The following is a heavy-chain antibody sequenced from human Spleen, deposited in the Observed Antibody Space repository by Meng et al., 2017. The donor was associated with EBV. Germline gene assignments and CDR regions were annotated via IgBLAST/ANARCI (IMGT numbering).Heavy chain of an antibody. CDR2: LNTNTGNP. Sequence: QVQLVQSGPEVKKPGASVRVSCRTSGYSFSKYTLNWVRQAPGQGLEWLGRLNTNTGNPTYAQAFTGRFVLSLDTSVNTAYLEISSLEAEDTAVYYCVRENDYGGNFWYFDLWGRGTLVTVSS. CDR3: VRENDYGGNFWYFDL. CDR1: GYSFSKYT. D-gene: IGHD4-23*01. V-gene: IGHV7-4-1*02. J-gene: IGHJ2*01.